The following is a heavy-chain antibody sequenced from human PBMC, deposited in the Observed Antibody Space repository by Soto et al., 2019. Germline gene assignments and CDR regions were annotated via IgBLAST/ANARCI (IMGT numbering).Heavy chain of an antibody. CDR1: GFTFSSYA. CDR3: AKAEYSGSFVWEDAFDI. CDR2: ISGSGGST. Sequence: PGGSLRLSCAASGFTFSSYAMSWVRQAPGKGLEWVSAISGSGGSTYYADSVKGRFTISRDNSKNTLYLQMNSLRAEDTAVYYCAKAEYSGSFVWEDAFDIWGQGTMVTVSS. D-gene: IGHD6-6*01. J-gene: IGHJ3*02. V-gene: IGHV3-23*01.